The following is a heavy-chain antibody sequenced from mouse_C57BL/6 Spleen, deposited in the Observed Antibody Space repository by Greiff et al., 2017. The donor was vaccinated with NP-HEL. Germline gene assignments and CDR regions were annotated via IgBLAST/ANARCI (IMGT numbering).Heavy chain of an antibody. CDR1: GFTFSDYY. CDR2: ISNGGGST. Sequence: EVQRVESGGGLVQPGGSLKLSCAASGFTFSDYYMYWVRQTPEKRLEWVAYISNGGGSTYYPDTVKGRFTISRDNAKNTLYLQMSRLKSEDTAMYYCAREGIYYGYDRSAMDYWGQGTSVTVSS. D-gene: IGHD2-2*01. V-gene: IGHV5-12*01. J-gene: IGHJ4*01. CDR3: AREGIYYGYDRSAMDY.